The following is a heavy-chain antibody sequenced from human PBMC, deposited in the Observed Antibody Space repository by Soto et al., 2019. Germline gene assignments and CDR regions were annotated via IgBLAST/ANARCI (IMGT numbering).Heavy chain of an antibody. Sequence: PGGSLRLSCAASGFTFSSYSMNWVRQAPGKGLEWVSYISSSSSTIYYADSVKGRFTISRDNAKNSLYLQMNSLRAEDTAVYYCAKDRIAARLYYYGMDVWGQGTTVTVS. D-gene: IGHD6-6*01. J-gene: IGHJ6*02. CDR2: ISSSSSTI. CDR1: GFTFSSYS. V-gene: IGHV3-48*01. CDR3: AKDRIAARLYYYGMDV.